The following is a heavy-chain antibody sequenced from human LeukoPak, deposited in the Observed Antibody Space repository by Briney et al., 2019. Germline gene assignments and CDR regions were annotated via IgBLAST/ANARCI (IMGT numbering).Heavy chain of an antibody. CDR2: ISYDGSNK. D-gene: IGHD3-10*01. CDR3: AKGLEWFGEYNDAFDI. J-gene: IGHJ3*02. V-gene: IGHV3-30*18. Sequence: GGSLRLSCAASGFTFSSYGMHWVRPALGKGLERVAVISYDGSNKYYAYSRKGRFTISRDNSKKTLYLQMNSLRAEDTAVYYCAKGLEWFGEYNDAFDIWGQGTMVTVSS. CDR1: GFTFSSYG.